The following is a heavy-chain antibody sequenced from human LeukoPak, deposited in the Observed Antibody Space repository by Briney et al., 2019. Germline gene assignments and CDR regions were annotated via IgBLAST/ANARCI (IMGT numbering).Heavy chain of an antibody. J-gene: IGHJ4*02. D-gene: IGHD4-17*01. V-gene: IGHV3-53*01. CDR3: ARVSEYGDYRFDS. Sequence: PSETLSLTCTVSSDYISDYYWSWVRQAPGKGLEWVSLIYTGGKTYYADSVKGRFTISRDNSRNSLYLQINSLRAEDTAVYYCARVSEYGDYRFDSWGQGTLVTVSS. CDR2: IYTGGKT. CDR1: SDYISDYY.